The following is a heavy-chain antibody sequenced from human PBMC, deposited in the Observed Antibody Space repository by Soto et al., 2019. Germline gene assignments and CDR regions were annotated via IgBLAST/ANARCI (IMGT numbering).Heavy chain of an antibody. CDR2: IIPIIDTT. V-gene: IGHV1-69*06. Sequence: QVQLVQSGAEVKKPGSSVKVSCKASGGNFNNYAISWVRQAPAQGLQWMGGIIPIIDTTHYAQKLQGRVTISADRGRTTVYMELTGLTSDDSATYFCAREPRDRDALSPWSEGTVVTVSS. CDR3: AREPRDRDALSP. CDR1: GGNFNNYA. D-gene: IGHD3-16*01. J-gene: IGHJ5*02.